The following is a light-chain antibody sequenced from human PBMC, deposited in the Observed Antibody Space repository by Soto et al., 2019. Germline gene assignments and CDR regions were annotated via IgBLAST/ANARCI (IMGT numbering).Light chain of an antibody. CDR3: QEYSDSSWT. CDR2: DAS. Sequence: DIQITQSPSTLPASVVYRVTITCRASQSISNWLAWYQRKAGKAPKLLIYDASTLESGVPSTFDGSGFGTEFTLTISSLQTDDFATYYCQEYSDSSWTFGQGTKVDIK. J-gene: IGKJ1*01. CDR1: QSISNW. V-gene: IGKV1-5*01.